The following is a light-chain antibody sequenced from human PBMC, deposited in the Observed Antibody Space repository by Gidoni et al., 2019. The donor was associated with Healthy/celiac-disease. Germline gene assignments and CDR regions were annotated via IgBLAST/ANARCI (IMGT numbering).Light chain of an antibody. V-gene: IGKV1-39*01. CDR3: QESYSSLCT. CDR2: AAS. CDR1: QSLSIY. J-gene: IGKJ3*01. Sequence: DIQMTQSPSSLSASVGDRVTITCRASQSLSIYLNWYQQKPGKAPKLLIYAASSLQSGVPSRFSSSESGTDFTLTISSLQPEDFANYYCQESYSSLCTFGPGTKVDI.